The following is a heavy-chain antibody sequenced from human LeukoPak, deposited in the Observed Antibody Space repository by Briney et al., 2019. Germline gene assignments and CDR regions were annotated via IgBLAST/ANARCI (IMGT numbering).Heavy chain of an antibody. Sequence: SETLSLTCTVSGGSISSYYGSWIRQPAGKGLEWIGRIYTSGSTNYNPSLKSRVTMSVDTSKNQFSLKLSSVTAADTAVYYCARDKRELRQVGAFDIWGQGTMVTVSS. CDR3: ARDKRELRQVGAFDI. CDR2: IYTSGST. CDR1: GGSISSYY. D-gene: IGHD1-26*01. J-gene: IGHJ3*02. V-gene: IGHV4-4*07.